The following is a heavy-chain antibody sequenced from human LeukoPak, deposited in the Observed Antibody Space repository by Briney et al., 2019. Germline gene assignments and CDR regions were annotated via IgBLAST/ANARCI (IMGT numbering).Heavy chain of an antibody. CDR3: ARDGFVGAADY. V-gene: IGHV3-7*01. CDR1: EFIFSGYW. J-gene: IGHJ4*02. CDR2: IKQDGSEK. D-gene: IGHD6-13*01. Sequence: GGSLRLSCAASEFIFSGYWMNWVPEAPGKGLEGVANIKQDGSEKQYVDSVRGRFTISRDNAKNSLYLQMNTLRVEHTAVYYCARDGFVGAADYWGQGTLVTVSS.